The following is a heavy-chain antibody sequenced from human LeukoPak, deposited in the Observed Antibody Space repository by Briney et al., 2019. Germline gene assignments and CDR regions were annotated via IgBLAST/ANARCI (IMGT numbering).Heavy chain of an antibody. V-gene: IGHV3-7*01. CDR3: ARDLAGPPQEAFDI. Sequence: GGSLRLSCAASGLTFSSYWMSWARQAPGKGLEWLANIKQDGSEKHYVDSVTGRFTTSRDNTKNSLYLQMNSLRADDTAVYYCARDLAGPPQEAFDIWGQGTMVTVSS. J-gene: IGHJ3*02. CDR2: IKQDGSEK. CDR1: GLTFSSYW.